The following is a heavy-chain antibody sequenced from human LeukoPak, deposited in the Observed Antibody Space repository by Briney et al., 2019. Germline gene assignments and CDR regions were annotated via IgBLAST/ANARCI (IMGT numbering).Heavy chain of an antibody. CDR2: ISPDGRST. CDR3: AMGYKSAYSWDY. D-gene: IGHD5-18*01. Sequence: PWGSLRLSCAASGFTFSVFWMFWVRQAPGQGLVWVSHISPDGRSTNYADSVKGRFTISRDNARNTLYLQLNSLTAEDTAVYYCAMGYKSAYSWDYWGQGTLVTVSS. CDR1: GFTFSVFW. V-gene: IGHV3-74*01. J-gene: IGHJ4*02.